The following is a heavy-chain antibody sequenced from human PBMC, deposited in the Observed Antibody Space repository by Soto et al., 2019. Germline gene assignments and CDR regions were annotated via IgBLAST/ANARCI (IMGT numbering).Heavy chain of an antibody. V-gene: IGHV4-59*01. CDR1: GDSISSYY. J-gene: IGHJ5*02. Sequence: SETLSLTCTVSGDSISSYYWSWIRQPPGKGLEWIGYIYYSGSTNYNPSLKSRVTISVDTPKNQFSLKLTSVTAADTAVYYFARGVATIGPWGQGTLVTGTS. D-gene: IGHD5-12*01. CDR3: ARGVATIGP. CDR2: IYYSGST.